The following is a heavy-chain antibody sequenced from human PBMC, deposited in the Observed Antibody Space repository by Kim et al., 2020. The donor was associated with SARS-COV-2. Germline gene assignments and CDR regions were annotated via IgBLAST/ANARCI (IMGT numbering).Heavy chain of an antibody. CDR1: GYTFTTFA. D-gene: IGHD2-15*01. CDR3: AKSSWDYSGPTCYCFFDY. Sequence: ASVKVSCKTSGYTFTTFAIHWVRQAPGQGLEWMGWINPNTGNPTYAQGFTGRFVFSLDTSVSTTYLQTSSLKAEDTGVYYCAKSSWDYSGPTCYCFFDYWGQGSMVTV. V-gene: IGHV7-4-1*02. CDR2: INPNTGNP. J-gene: IGHJ4*02.